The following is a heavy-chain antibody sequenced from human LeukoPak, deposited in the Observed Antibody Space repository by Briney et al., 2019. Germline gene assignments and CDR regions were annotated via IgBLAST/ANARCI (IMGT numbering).Heavy chain of an antibody. CDR3: ARRRTGWFDP. CDR1: GYSISGGYY. CDR2: IYHSGST. D-gene: IGHD1-14*01. Sequence: SETLSLTCAVSGYSISGGYYWGWIRQPPGKGLEWIGSIYHSGSTYYNPSLKSRVTISVDTSKNQFSLKLSSVTAADTAVYYCARRRTGWFDPWGQGTLVTVSS. V-gene: IGHV4-38-2*01. J-gene: IGHJ5*02.